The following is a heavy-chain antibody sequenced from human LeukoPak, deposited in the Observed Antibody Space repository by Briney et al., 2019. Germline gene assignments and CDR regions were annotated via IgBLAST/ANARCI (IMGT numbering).Heavy chain of an antibody. J-gene: IGHJ3*02. D-gene: IGHD5-12*01. V-gene: IGHV1-18*01. CDR3: ARVVSGRPYIVATWCAFDT. CDR1: GYTFTSYG. Sequence: GASVKVSCKASGYTFTSYGISWVRQAPGQGLEWMGWISAYNGNTNYAQKLQGRVTMTTDTSTSTAYMELRSLRSDDTAVYYCARVVSGRPYIVATWCAFDTWGQGTMVTVSS. CDR2: ISAYNGNT.